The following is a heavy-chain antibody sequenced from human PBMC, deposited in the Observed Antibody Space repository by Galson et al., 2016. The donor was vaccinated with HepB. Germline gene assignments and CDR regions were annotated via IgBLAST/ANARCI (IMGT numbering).Heavy chain of an antibody. Sequence: SVKVSCKASGYSFTSYGVSWVRQAPGQGLEWMGWISTYNANTNYAQTLPGRVTMTTDTTTSTAYMELRRLTSDDTAVYYCARAYFDFWSGINYYYYMDVWGKGTTVTVSS. V-gene: IGHV1-18*04. CDR1: GYSFTSYG. D-gene: IGHD3-3*01. J-gene: IGHJ6*03. CDR2: ISTYNANT. CDR3: ARAYFDFWSGINYYYYMDV.